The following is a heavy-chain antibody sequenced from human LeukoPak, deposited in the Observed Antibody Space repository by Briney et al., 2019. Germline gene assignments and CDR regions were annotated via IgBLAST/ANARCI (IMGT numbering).Heavy chain of an antibody. CDR2: IYYSGNT. CDR3: ARPVGWALGSGSYPYYFDY. Sequence: SETLSLTCTVSGGFVSSNNYYWSWIRQPPGKGLEWIGNIYYSGNTNYNPSLKGRVTTSVVTSKNQFSLRLSYVTPADTAVYYCARPVGWALGSGSYPYYFDYWGQGTLVTVSS. CDR1: GGFVSSNNYY. V-gene: IGHV4-61*01. D-gene: IGHD1-26*01. J-gene: IGHJ4*02.